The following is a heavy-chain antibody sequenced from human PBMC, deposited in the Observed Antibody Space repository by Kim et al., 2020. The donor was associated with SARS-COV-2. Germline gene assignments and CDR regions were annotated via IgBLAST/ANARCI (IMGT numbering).Heavy chain of an antibody. V-gene: IGHV3-23*01. CDR2: ISGSGSST. CDR3: AKVRAGTGNSSREFDY. Sequence: GGSLRLSCAASGFTFSSYGMSWVRQAPGKGLEWVSVISGSGSSTYHADSVKGRFTISRDNSKNTLYLQMSSLRAEDTAVYYCAKVRAGTGNSSREFDYWG. D-gene: IGHD1-26*01. CDR1: GFTFSSYG. J-gene: IGHJ5*01.